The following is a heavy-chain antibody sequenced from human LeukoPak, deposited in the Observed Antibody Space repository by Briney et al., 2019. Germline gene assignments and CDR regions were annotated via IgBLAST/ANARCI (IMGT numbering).Heavy chain of an antibody. CDR2: IYSGGTT. CDR1: GFTVSSNY. CDR3: ARGLSDSWFYFAS. Sequence: PGGSLRLSCAASGFTVSSNYMSWVRQAPGKGLEWVSVIYSGGTTYYADSVKGRFTFSRDNSKNTLYLQMNSLRAEDTAVYHCARGLSDSWFYFASWGQGTQVTVSS. V-gene: IGHV3-53*01. D-gene: IGHD6-13*01. J-gene: IGHJ4*02.